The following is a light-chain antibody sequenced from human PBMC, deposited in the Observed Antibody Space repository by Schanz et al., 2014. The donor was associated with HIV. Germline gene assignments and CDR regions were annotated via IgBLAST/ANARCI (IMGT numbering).Light chain of an antibody. CDR1: QSVSSSY. CDR2: GAS. V-gene: IGKV3-20*01. J-gene: IGKJ4*01. Sequence: EIVLTQSPGTLSLSPGERATLSCRASQSVSSSYLAWYQQKPGQAPRLLIYGASKRASGIPPRFSASGSGTDFSLTISSLEPEDFALYYCQQGGSWPLTFGGGTTVEIK. CDR3: QQGGSWPLT.